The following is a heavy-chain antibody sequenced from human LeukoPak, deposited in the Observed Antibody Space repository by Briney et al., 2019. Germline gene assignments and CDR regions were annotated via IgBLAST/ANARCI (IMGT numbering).Heavy chain of an antibody. CDR3: ARMGGYSGYATH. CDR1: GGSISTYY. J-gene: IGHJ4*02. CDR2: IHYSGTT. V-gene: IGHV4-59*08. Sequence: SETLSLTCTVSGGSISTYYWSWIRQPPGKGLEWIRYIHYSGTTNYNSSLKNRVTISLDTSKNQFSLNLSSVTAADTAVYYCARMGGYSGYATHWGQGTLVTVSS. D-gene: IGHD5-12*01.